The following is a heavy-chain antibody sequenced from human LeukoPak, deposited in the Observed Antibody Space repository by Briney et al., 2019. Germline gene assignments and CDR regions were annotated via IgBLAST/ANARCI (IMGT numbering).Heavy chain of an antibody. CDR2: ISYDGSNK. D-gene: IGHD2-15*01. CDR3: AKGGWFAAPDAFDI. J-gene: IGHJ3*02. CDR1: GFTFSSYG. V-gene: IGHV3-30*18. Sequence: GGSLRLSCAASGFTFSSYGMHWVRQAPGKGLEWVAVISYDGSNKYYADSVKGRFTISRDNSKSTLYLQMNSLRAEDTAVYYCAKGGWFAAPDAFDIWGQGTMVTVSS.